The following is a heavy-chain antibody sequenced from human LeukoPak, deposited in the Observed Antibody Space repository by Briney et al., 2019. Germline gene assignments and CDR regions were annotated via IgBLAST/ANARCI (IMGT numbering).Heavy chain of an antibody. Sequence: SETLSLTCTVSGGSISSYYWSWIRQPPGKGLEWIGYIYYSGSTNYNPSLKSRVTISVDTSKNQFFLKLSSVTAADTAVYYCARHPRGYFDLWGRGTLVTVSS. J-gene: IGHJ2*01. CDR3: ARHPRGYFDL. V-gene: IGHV4-59*08. CDR1: GGSISSYY. CDR2: IYYSGST.